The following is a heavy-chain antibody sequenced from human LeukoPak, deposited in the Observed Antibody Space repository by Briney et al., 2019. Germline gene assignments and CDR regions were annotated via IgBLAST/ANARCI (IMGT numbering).Heavy chain of an antibody. J-gene: IGHJ6*02. CDR2: IKQDGSEK. D-gene: IGHD3-3*01. V-gene: IGHV3-7*01. CDR1: GFTFSNYW. Sequence: GGSLRLSCAVSGFTFSNYWMSWVRQAPGKGLEWVAYIKQDGSEKYYVDSVKGRFTNSRDNAKNSLYLQMNSLRAEDTAVYYCAGGLRFLEYVWGQGTAVTVSS. CDR3: AGGLRFLEYV.